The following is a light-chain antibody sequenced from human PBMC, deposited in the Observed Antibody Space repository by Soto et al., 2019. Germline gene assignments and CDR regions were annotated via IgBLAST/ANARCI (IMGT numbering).Light chain of an antibody. V-gene: IGKV3-20*01. CDR1: QSVGRNY. CDR2: DAS. CDR3: QQYAYSPLT. J-gene: IGKJ4*01. Sequence: EIVLTQSPGTLSLSPEESATLSCRASQSVGRNYLAWFQHKPGQAPRLLIYDASNRATGVPDRFSGSGSGTDFTLTVSRVEPEDFAVYYCQQYAYSPLTFGGGTKVEIK.